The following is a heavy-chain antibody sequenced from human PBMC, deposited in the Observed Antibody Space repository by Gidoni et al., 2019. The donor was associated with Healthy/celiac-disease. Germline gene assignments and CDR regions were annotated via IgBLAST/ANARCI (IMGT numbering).Heavy chain of an antibody. CDR2: ISGSGGST. CDR3: AKVGWDYDFWSGYYDNNYFDY. D-gene: IGHD3-3*01. V-gene: IGHV3-23*01. Sequence: RQAPGKGLEWVSAISGSGGSTYYADSVKGRFTISRDNSKNTLYLQMNSLRAEDTAVYYCAKVGWDYDFWSGYYDNNYFDYWGQGTLVTVSS. J-gene: IGHJ4*02.